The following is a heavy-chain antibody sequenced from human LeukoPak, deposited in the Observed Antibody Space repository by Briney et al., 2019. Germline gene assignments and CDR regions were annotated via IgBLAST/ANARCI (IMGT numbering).Heavy chain of an antibody. V-gene: IGHV1-2*02. J-gene: IGHJ4*02. CDR1: GYTFTGYY. CDR3: ARARRSSSWYLIDY. D-gene: IGHD6-13*01. CDR2: MNPNSGGT. Sequence: ASVKVSCKASGYTFTGYYMHWVRQAPGQGLEWMGWMNPNSGGTNYAQRFQGRVTMTRDTSISTAYMELNRLGSDDTAVYYCARARRSSSWYLIDYWGQGTLVTVSS.